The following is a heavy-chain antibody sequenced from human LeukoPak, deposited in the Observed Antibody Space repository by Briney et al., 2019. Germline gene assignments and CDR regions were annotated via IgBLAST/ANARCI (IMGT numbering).Heavy chain of an antibody. D-gene: IGHD6-6*01. V-gene: IGHV4-59*12. CDR3: ARGDIAAPYYFDY. J-gene: IGHJ4*02. Sequence: PSETLSLTCAVYGGSFSGYYWSWIRQPPGKGLEWIGYIYYSENTNYNPSLKSRVTISVDRSKNQFSLKLSSVTAADTAVYYCARGDIAAPYYFDYWGQGTLVTVSS. CDR1: GGSFSGYY. CDR2: IYYSENT.